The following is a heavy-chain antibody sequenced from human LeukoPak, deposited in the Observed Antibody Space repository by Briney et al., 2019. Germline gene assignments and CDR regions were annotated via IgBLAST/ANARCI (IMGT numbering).Heavy chain of an antibody. CDR3: ARHLRKRGIAVAGTPGWFDP. J-gene: IGHJ5*02. CDR1: GGSISSSSYN. CDR2: VYYSGST. V-gene: IGHV4-39*01. D-gene: IGHD6-19*01. Sequence: SETLSLTCTVSGGSISSSSYNWGWIRQPPGKGLEWIGSVYYSGSTYYNPSLKSRVTMSVDTSKNQFSLKLSSVTAADTAVYYCARHLRKRGIAVAGTPGWFDPWGQGTLVTVSS.